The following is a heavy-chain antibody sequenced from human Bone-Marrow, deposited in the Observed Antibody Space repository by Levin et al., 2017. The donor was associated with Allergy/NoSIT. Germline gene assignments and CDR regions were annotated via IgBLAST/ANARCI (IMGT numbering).Heavy chain of an antibody. Sequence: LRLSCSVSGGSISSGRYYFTWVRQSAGKGLEWIGRFYTTGSTNYNPSLESRVTISRDTFKKEVYLTLSSVTAADTAVYYCARDRLASLYYYSMDVWGRGTTVIVSS. CDR2: FYTTGST. CDR3: ARDRLASLYYYSMDV. CDR1: GGSISSGRYY. J-gene: IGHJ6*03. V-gene: IGHV4-61*02.